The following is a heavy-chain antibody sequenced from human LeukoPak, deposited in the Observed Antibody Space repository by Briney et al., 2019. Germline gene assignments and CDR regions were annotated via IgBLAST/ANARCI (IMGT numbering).Heavy chain of an antibody. J-gene: IGHJ5*02. V-gene: IGHV4-39*07. CDR1: GGSISSSSYY. D-gene: IGHD4-17*01. Sequence: SETLSLTCTVSGGSISSSSYYWGWIRQPPGKGLEWIGSIYYSGNTYYNPSLRSRVTISVDTSKNQFSLRLSSVTAADTAAYYCARVPQAYGDYWFDPWGQGTLVTVSS. CDR2: IYYSGNT. CDR3: ARVPQAYGDYWFDP.